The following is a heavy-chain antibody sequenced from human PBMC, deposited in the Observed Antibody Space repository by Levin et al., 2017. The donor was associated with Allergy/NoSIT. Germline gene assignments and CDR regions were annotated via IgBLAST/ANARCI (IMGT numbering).Heavy chain of an antibody. J-gene: IGHJ6*02. V-gene: IGHV3-30-3*01. Sequence: GGSLRLSCAASGFTFSSYAMHWVRQAPGKGLEWVAVISYDGSNKYYADSVKGRFTISRDNSKNTLYLQMNSLRAEDTAVYYCARAERWFGELGAYYYYYGMDVWGQGTTVTVSS. CDR3: ARAERWFGELGAYYYYYGMDV. CDR2: ISYDGSNK. CDR1: GFTFSSYA. D-gene: IGHD3-10*01.